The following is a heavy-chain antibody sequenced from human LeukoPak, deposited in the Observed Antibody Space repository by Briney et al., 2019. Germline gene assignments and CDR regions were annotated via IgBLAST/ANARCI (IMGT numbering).Heavy chain of an antibody. V-gene: IGHV1-8*01. Sequence: ASVKVSCKASGYTFTSYDINWVRQATGQGLEWMGWMNPNSGNTGYAQKIQGRVTMTRNTSISTAYMELSSLRSEDTAVYYCARGPNYDYVWGSYRYDPFDYWGQGTLVTVSS. CDR3: ARGPNYDYVWGSYRYDPFDY. CDR2: MNPNSGNT. D-gene: IGHD3-16*02. CDR1: GYTFTSYD. J-gene: IGHJ4*02.